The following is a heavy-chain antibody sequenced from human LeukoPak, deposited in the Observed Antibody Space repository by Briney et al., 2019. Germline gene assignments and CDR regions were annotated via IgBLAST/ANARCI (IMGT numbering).Heavy chain of an antibody. CDR1: GFTFNSYA. Sequence: PGGSLRLSCAASGFTFNSYAMSWVRQAPGKGLEWVSSISSSGGSTYYVDFVTGRFTIYRDNSKNTLYLQMNSLRADDTAVYYCAESPMTRVTTGGFDFWGQGTLVTVSS. J-gene: IGHJ4*02. CDR2: ISSSGGST. V-gene: IGHV3-23*01. D-gene: IGHD4-17*01. CDR3: AESPMTRVTTGGFDF.